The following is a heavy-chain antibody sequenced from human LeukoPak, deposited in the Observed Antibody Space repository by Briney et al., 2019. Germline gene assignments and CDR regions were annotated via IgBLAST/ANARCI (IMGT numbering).Heavy chain of an antibody. Sequence: ASVKVSCKASGYTFTSYGISWVRQAPGQGLEWMGWISAYNGNTNYAQKLQGRVTMTTDTSTSTAYTELRSLRSDDTAVYYCARDQQSYYDSSGYLWFDPWGQGTLVTVSS. J-gene: IGHJ5*02. CDR2: ISAYNGNT. D-gene: IGHD3-22*01. CDR1: GYTFTSYG. V-gene: IGHV1-18*01. CDR3: ARDQQSYYDSSGYLWFDP.